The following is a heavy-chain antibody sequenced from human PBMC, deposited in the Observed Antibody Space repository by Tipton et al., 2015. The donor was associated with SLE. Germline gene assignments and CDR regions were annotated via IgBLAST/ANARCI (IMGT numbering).Heavy chain of an antibody. J-gene: IGHJ4*02. V-gene: IGHV4-39*07. CDR1: GGSISSSSYY. CDR2: MFYSGTT. Sequence: GLVKPSETLSLTCNVSGGSISSSSYYWGWIRQPPGKGLEWIGSMFYSGTTYYNPSLKSRFTISVDTSKNQFSLKLSSVTAADTAVYNCVRDRGYAHFDYWGQGTLVTVSS. CDR3: VRDRGYAHFDY. D-gene: IGHD5-12*01.